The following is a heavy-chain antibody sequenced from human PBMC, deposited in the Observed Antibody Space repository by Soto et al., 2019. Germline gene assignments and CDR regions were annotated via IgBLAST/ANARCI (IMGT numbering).Heavy chain of an antibody. CDR2: FNPFSGAT. CDR3: ARDLTSGDY. V-gene: IGHV1-46*02. Sequence: VQLVQSGAEVKKPGASVKISCETSGYIFKNYYIHWVRQAPGQGLEWMAIFNPFSGATNYEQRLQGRVTATMDMSTSTVYMELNNLRSEDTAMYYCARDLTSGDYWGQGTLISVSS. CDR1: GYIFKNYY. D-gene: IGHD3-3*01. J-gene: IGHJ4*01.